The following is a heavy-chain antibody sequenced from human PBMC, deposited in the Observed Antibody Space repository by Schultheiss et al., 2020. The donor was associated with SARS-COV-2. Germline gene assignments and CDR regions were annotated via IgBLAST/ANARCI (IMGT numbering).Heavy chain of an antibody. V-gene: IGHV4-4*08. Sequence: SETLSLTCTVSGGSVSRYYWSWIRQSQGKRLEWIGRIYTSGSTNYNPSLKSRVTISVDTSKNQFSLKLSSVTAADTAVYYCASVRGDYGHLDYWGQGTLVTVSS. CDR3: ASVRGDYGHLDY. J-gene: IGHJ4*02. CDR2: IYTSGST. D-gene: IGHD2-21*02. CDR1: GGSVSRYY.